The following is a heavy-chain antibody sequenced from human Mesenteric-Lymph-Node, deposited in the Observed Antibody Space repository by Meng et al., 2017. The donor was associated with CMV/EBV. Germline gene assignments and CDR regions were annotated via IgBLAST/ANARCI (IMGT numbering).Heavy chain of an antibody. CDR1: GYIFTTYY. CDR3: AREGGVRALRWFDP. D-gene: IGHD2-21*01. V-gene: IGHV1-46*01. CDR2: IDPSGGTT. Sequence: ASVKVSCKASGYIFTTYYVHWVRQAPGQGLEYMGIIDPSGGTTRYAQKFEGRVTMTRDTSTSTVYMELSSLRSEDTAVYYCAREGGVRALRWFDPWGQGTLVTVSS. J-gene: IGHJ5*02.